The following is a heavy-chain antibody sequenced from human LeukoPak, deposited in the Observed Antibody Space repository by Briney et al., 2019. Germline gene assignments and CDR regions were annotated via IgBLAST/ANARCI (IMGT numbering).Heavy chain of an antibody. Sequence: PGGSLRLSCAASGFTFDDYGMSWVRQAPGKGLECVSSISSSSSYIYYADSVKGRFTISRDNAKNSLYLQMNSLRAEDTAVYYCARGVVGYSLNFDYWGQGTLVTVSS. CDR1: GFTFDDYG. V-gene: IGHV3-21*01. D-gene: IGHD2-15*01. J-gene: IGHJ4*02. CDR2: ISSSSSYI. CDR3: ARGVVGYSLNFDY.